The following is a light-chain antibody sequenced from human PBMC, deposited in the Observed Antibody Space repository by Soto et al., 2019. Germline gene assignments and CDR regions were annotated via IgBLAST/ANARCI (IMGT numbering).Light chain of an antibody. J-gene: IGLJ1*01. CDR2: EVS. Sequence: QSVLTQPASVSGSPGQSITISCTGSSSDVGGYNYVSWHRQHPGKAPQLMIYEVSNRPSGLSNRFSGSKSGNTASLTISGLQAEDEADYYCSSYTSSSTPFVFGTGTKLTVL. CDR1: SSDVGGYNY. CDR3: SSYTSSSTPFV. V-gene: IGLV2-14*01.